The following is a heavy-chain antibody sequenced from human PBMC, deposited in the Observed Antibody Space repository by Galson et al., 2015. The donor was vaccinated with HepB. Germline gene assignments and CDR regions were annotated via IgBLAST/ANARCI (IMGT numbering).Heavy chain of an antibody. D-gene: IGHD1-26*01. CDR1: GFSFSSYA. Sequence: SLRLSCAASGFSFSSYAMSWVRQAPGKGLEWVSAICGSGFSTYYEDSVKGRFTISRDNSKNTLYLQMNSLRAEDTAVYYCAKRGGGYGTTAFDIWGQGTMLTVSS. CDR2: ICGSGFST. V-gene: IGHV3-23*01. J-gene: IGHJ3*02. CDR3: AKRGGGYGTTAFDI.